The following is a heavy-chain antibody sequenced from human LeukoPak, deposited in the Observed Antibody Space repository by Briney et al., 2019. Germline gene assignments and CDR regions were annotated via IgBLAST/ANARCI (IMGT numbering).Heavy chain of an antibody. J-gene: IGHJ6*02. CDR3: AKGPPKSDSWYMDYYYGMDV. D-gene: IGHD6-13*01. CDR2: ISYDGSNK. V-gene: IGHV3-30*04. CDR1: GFTFSSYA. Sequence: GGSLRLSCAASGFTFSSYAMHWVRQAPGKGLEWVAVISYDGSNKYYADSVKGRFTISRDNSKNTLYLQMNSLRAEDTAVYYCAKGPPKSDSWYMDYYYGMDVWGQGTTVTVSS.